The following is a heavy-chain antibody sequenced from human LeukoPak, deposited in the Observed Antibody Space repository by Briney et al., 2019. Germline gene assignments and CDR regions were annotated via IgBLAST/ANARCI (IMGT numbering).Heavy chain of an antibody. D-gene: IGHD3-22*01. CDR2: ISSSSSYT. J-gene: IGHJ4*02. Sequence: PGGSLRLSCAASGFTFSDYYMSWIRQAPGEGLEWVSYISSSSSYTNYADSVKGRFTISRDNAKNSLYLQMNSLRAEDTAVYYCARMDIVVVGQGYFDYWGQGTLVTVSS. V-gene: IGHV3-11*03. CDR3: ARMDIVVVGQGYFDY. CDR1: GFTFSDYY.